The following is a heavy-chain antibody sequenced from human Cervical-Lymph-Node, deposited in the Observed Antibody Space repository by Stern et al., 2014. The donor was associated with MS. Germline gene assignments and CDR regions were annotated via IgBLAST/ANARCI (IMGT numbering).Heavy chain of an antibody. Sequence: EVQLVESGGGLVQPGGSLRLSCAASGFTFSDYWMHWVRQAPGQGLMWVSRISGDGGRTTYADSVKGRFTISRDNAKKTLNLQMNSLRAEDTAVYYCVRDRDGMDVWGQGTTVAVSS. V-gene: IGHV3-74*03. D-gene: IGHD3-10*01. J-gene: IGHJ6*02. CDR3: VRDRDGMDV. CDR1: GFTFSDYW. CDR2: ISGDGGRT.